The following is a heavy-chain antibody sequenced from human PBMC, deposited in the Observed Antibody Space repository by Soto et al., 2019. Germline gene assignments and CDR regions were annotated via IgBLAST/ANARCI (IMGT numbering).Heavy chain of an antibody. CDR1: SGSINFYY. D-gene: IGHD2-15*01. J-gene: IGHJ4*02. Sequence: PSETLSLTCTVSSGSINFYYWSLIRQPPGKGLESIGYIYYTGITNYNPSLKSQVTISIDTSQNQFSLKVIPVTAAHTTVYYIPCALGYSSGGNCYLGYWGQGPLVTVSS. V-gene: IGHV4-59*01. CDR2: IYYTGIT. CDR3: PCALGYSSGGNCYLGY.